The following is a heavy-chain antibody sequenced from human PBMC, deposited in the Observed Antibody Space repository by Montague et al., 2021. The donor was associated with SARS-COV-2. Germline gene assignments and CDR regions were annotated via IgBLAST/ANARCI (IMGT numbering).Heavy chain of an antibody. D-gene: IGHD3-22*01. Sequence: SETLSLTCTVSGGSITSSLYYWSRLCPPPGQGLEWIGTINYSATTSYNPSLKSRVTISVYTSKDQFSLKVTSVTAADSAVYYCARHVTSSVNWSWIDPWGQGTLVTVSS. CDR3: ARHVTSSVNWSWIDP. CDR2: INYSATT. CDR1: GGSITSSLYY. V-gene: IGHV4-39*01. J-gene: IGHJ5*02.